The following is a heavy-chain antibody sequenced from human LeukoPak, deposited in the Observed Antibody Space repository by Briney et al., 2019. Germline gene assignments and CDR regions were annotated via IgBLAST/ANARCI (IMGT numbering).Heavy chain of an antibody. V-gene: IGHV3-21*01. CDR1: GFTFTSYT. CDR3: ARQPQVAHFDY. D-gene: IGHD2-15*01. CDR2: ITNNGVHT. Sequence: GGSLRLSCAASGFTFTSYTMSWVRQAPGKGLEWVSSITNNGVHTYYTDSVKGRFTISRDNANNSLNLQMNSLSAEDTAIYYCARQPQVAHFDYWGQGTLVSVSS. J-gene: IGHJ4*02.